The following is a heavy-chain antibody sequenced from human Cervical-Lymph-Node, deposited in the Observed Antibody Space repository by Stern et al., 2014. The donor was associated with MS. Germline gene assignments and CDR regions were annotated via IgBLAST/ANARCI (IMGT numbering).Heavy chain of an antibody. CDR2: NNPNTGTT. D-gene: IGHD1-1*01. Sequence: VQLVQSGAEVKKPGASVNVSCEASGFSFTTHYMHWIRQAPGEGLERGGMNNPNTGTTSYARQFQGRVIITRDTSTSTIYMELTGLRSEDTALYFCTRVQRERRALDPFDPWGQGTLVTVSS. J-gene: IGHJ5*02. CDR3: TRVQRERRALDPFDP. V-gene: IGHV1-46*03. CDR1: GFSFTTHY.